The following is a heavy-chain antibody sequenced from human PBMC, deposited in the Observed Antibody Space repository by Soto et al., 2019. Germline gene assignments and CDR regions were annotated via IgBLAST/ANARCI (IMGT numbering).Heavy chain of an antibody. CDR3: ARHIAVAGTAAVDI. CDR1: GYTFTSYG. J-gene: IGHJ3*02. D-gene: IGHD6-19*01. CDR2: FSGYNGNT. Sequence: ASVKVSFKASGYTFTSYGISWVRQARGQGLEWMGWFSGYNGNTNYAQKLQGRVIMTTDTSTSTAYMEQRSLRSDDTAVYYCARHIAVAGTAAVDIWGQGRMVTGSS. V-gene: IGHV1-18*04.